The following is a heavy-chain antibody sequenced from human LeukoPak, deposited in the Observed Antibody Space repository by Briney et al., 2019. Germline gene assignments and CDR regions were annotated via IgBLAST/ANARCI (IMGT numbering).Heavy chain of an antibody. CDR1: GYTFTSYD. V-gene: IGHV1-8*01. D-gene: IGHD1-26*01. CDR2: MNPNSGNT. CDR3: ARVGVGATIRGYYYYYYMDV. J-gene: IGHJ6*03. Sequence: VASVKVSCKASGYTFTSYDINWVRQATGQGLEWMGWMNPNSGNTGYAQKFQGRVTMTRNTSISTAYMELSSLRSEDTAVYYCARVGVGATIRGYYYYYYMDVWGKGTTVTVSS.